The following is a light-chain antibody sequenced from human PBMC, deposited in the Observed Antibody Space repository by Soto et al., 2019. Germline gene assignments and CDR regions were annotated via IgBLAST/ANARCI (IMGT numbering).Light chain of an antibody. V-gene: IGKV3-20*01. CDR2: GAS. Sequence: EIVLTQSPGTLSLSPGERATLSCRASQSVSSSYLAWYQQKPGRPPRLFIYGASSRATGIPDRFSGSGSGTDFTLTISRLEPEDFAVYYCQQYGSSPITFGQGTRLEIK. J-gene: IGKJ5*01. CDR3: QQYGSSPIT. CDR1: QSVSSSY.